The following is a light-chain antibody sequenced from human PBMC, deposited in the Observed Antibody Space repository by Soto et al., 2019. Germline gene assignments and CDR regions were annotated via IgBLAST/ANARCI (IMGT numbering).Light chain of an antibody. Sequence: DIQMTQSPSSLSASVGDRVTITCRAGQTVTDYLNWYQHKPGKAPKLLIYKASTLKSGVPSRFSGSGSGTDFTLTIAGLQPEDFATYYCQQYESYSPLTFGGGTKVDNK. J-gene: IGKJ4*01. V-gene: IGKV1-5*03. CDR1: QTVTDY. CDR3: QQYESYSPLT. CDR2: KAS.